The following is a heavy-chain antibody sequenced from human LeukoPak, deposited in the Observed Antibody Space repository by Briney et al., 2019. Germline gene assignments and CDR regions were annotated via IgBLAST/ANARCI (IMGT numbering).Heavy chain of an antibody. D-gene: IGHD2-15*01. V-gene: IGHV4-39*01. CDR2: IYYSGST. CDR1: GGSISSTIYY. Sequence: PSETLSLTCTVSGGSISSTIYYWGWIRQPPGKGLEWLGSIYYSGSTYYNPSLKSRVTISGDTSKNQFSLNLSSVTAADTAVYYCARFYCSGGDCYFNYWGQGILVTVSS. CDR3: ARFYCSGGDCYFNY. J-gene: IGHJ4*02.